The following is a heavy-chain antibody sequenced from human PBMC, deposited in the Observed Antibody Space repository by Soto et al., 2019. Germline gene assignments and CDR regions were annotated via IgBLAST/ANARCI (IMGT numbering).Heavy chain of an antibody. CDR3: AREGDYGDYAVDY. Sequence: KTSETLSLTCTVSGGSISSYYWSWIRQPPGKGLEWIGYIYYSGSTNYNPSLKSRVTISVDTSKNQFSLKLSSVTAADTAVYYCAREGDYGDYAVDYWGQGTPVTVSS. J-gene: IGHJ4*02. V-gene: IGHV4-59*01. CDR1: GGSISSYY. D-gene: IGHD4-17*01. CDR2: IYYSGST.